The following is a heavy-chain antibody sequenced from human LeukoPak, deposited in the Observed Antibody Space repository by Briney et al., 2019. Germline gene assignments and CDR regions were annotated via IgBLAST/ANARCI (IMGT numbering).Heavy chain of an antibody. J-gene: IGHJ4*02. CDR2: TRNKPNGYTT. V-gene: IGHV3-72*01. CDR1: GFSITDHY. CDR3: TRVRHGDYFDY. D-gene: IGHD4-17*01. Sequence: GGSLRLSCAASGFSITDHYMDWVRQAPGKGLEWVGRTRNKPNGYTTDYGTSVKGRFTVSRDDPENSLYLQMNSLKTEDTAVYYCTRVRHGDYFDYWGQGTLVTVSS.